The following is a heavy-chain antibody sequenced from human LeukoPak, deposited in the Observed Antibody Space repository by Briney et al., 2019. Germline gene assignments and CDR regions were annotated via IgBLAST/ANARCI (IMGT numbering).Heavy chain of an antibody. CDR2: IHYSGGT. D-gene: IGHD4/OR15-4a*01. CDR3: ARYGVNYVFDY. J-gene: IGHJ4*02. V-gene: IGHV4-59*08. Sequence: PSETLSLTCTVSGGSISSYYWSWIRQPPGKGLEWIGQIHYSGGTNSNPSLRSRVTISVDTSKNQFSLKMNFVTATDTAVYHCARYGVNYVFDYWGQGTLVTVSS. CDR1: GGSISSYY.